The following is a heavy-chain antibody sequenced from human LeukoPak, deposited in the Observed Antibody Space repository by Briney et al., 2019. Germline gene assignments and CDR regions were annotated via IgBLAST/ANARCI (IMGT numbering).Heavy chain of an antibody. V-gene: IGHV1-8*01. CDR3: ARSFDH. J-gene: IGHJ4*02. Sequence: HGASVKVSCTASGYTFTSYDINWVRQGPGQGLEWMGWVNPNSGDTAYAQKFQGRVTMTRNTAKSTAYMELSSLRSEDTAVYYCARSFDHWGQGTLVTVSS. CDR1: GYTFTSYD. CDR2: VNPNSGDT.